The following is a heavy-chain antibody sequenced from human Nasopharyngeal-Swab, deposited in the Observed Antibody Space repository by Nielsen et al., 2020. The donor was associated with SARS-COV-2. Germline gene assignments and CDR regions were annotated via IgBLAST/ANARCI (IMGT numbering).Heavy chain of an antibody. Sequence: SETLSLTCTVSGGSFTNGDYYWTWLRQSPGKGLEWIGYIRYSGDTLYNPSLKSRLTISVDTSKKQFSLKLRSVTAADTAVYFCARVNNGFYVDIDSWGQGSLVTVSS. CDR3: ARVNNGFYVDIDS. D-gene: IGHD3-16*01. CDR2: IRYSGDT. CDR1: GGSFTNGDYY. V-gene: IGHV4-30-4*02. J-gene: IGHJ4*02.